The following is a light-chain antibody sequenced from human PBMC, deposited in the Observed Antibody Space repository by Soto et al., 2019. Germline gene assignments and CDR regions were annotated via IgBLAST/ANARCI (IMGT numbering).Light chain of an antibody. V-gene: IGKV3-15*01. CDR3: QQYDAWPPLT. J-gene: IGKJ4*01. CDR1: QSVSSN. CDR2: GAS. Sequence: ERVMTQSPATLSLSPGDGATLSCRASQSVSSNLAWYQQKPGQAPRLLIYGASTRATGIPARFSGSGSGTEFTLTISSLQSEDFAVYYCQQYDAWPPLTFGGGTKVEIK.